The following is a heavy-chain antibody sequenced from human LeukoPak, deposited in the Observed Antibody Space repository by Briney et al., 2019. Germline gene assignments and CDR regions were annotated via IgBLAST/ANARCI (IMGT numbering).Heavy chain of an antibody. V-gene: IGHV1-8*02. J-gene: IGHJ4*02. CDR2: MNPNSGDT. Sequence: ASVKVSCKASGYTFTGYYMHWVRQAPGQGLEWMGWMNPNSGDTGYAQKFQGRVTMTRNTSISTAYMELSSLRSEDTAVYYCARNYDSSGHFDYWGQGTLVTVSS. D-gene: IGHD3-22*01. CDR3: ARNYDSSGHFDY. CDR1: GYTFTGYY.